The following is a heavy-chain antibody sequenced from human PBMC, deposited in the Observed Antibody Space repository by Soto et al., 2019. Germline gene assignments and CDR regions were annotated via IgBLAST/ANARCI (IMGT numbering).Heavy chain of an antibody. CDR2: IKQDGSEK. V-gene: IGHV3-7*01. CDR1: GFTFSSYW. CDR3: ARERPEALLDYYMDV. Sequence: GGSLRLSCAASGFTFSSYWMSWVRQAPGKGLEWVANIKQDGSEKYYVDSVKGRFTISRDNAKNSLYLQMNSLRAEDTAVYYCARERPEALLDYYMDVWGKGTTVTVSS. J-gene: IGHJ6*03.